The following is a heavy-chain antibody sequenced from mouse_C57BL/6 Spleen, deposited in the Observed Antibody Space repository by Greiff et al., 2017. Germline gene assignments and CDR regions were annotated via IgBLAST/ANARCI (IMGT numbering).Heavy chain of an antibody. D-gene: IGHD2-4*01. J-gene: IGHJ2*01. CDR3: SYYDYVVDY. V-gene: IGHV1-59*01. Sequence: QVQLQQPGAELVRPGTSVKLSCKASGYTFTSYWMHWVKQRPGQGLEWIGVIDPSDSYTNYNQKFKGKATLTVDTSSSTAYMQLSSLTSEDSAVYYCSYYDYVVDYWGKGPTLSVSS. CDR1: GYTFTSYW. CDR2: IDPSDSYT.